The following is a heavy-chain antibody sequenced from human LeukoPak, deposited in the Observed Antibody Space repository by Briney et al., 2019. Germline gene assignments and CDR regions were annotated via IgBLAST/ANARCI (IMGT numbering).Heavy chain of an antibody. CDR2: IYYSGST. CDR3: ARTRGSTLFDY. D-gene: IGHD5-12*01. Sequence: PSETLSLTCTVSGGSISSSHYYWGWIRQPPGKGLEWIGSIYYSGSTYYNPSLKSRVTISVDTSKNQFSLKLSSVTAADTAVYYCARTRGSTLFDYWGQGTLVTVSS. J-gene: IGHJ4*02. V-gene: IGHV4-39*07. CDR1: GGSISSSHYY.